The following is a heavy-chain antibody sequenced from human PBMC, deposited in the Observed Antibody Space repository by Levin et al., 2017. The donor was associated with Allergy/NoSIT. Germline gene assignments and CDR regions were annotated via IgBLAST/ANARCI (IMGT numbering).Heavy chain of an antibody. J-gene: IGHJ4*02. CDR1: GFTFSSYS. D-gene: IGHD3-3*01. CDR3: ARGGGGYDFWSGYYPLDY. CDR2: ISSSSSYI. V-gene: IGHV3-21*01. Sequence: LSLTCAASGFTFSSYSMNWVRQAPGKGLEWVSSISSSSSYIYYADSVKGRFTISRDNAKNSLYLQMNSLRAEDTAVYYCARGGGGYDFWSGYYPLDYWGQGTLVTVSS.